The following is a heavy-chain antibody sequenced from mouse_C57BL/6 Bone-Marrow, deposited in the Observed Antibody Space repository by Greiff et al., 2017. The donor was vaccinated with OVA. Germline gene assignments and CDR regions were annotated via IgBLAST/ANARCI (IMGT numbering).Heavy chain of an antibody. J-gene: IGHJ3*01. Sequence: EVKLQESGGGLVKPGGSLKLSCAASGFTFSSYAMSWVRQTPEKRLEWVATISAGGSYTYYPDNVKGRFTISRDNAKNNLYLQMSHLKSEGTAMYYCASDSVYYYGSAWFAYWGQGTLVTVSA. CDR3: ASDSVYYYGSAWFAY. CDR1: GFTFSSYA. D-gene: IGHD1-1*01. V-gene: IGHV5-4*03. CDR2: ISAGGSYT.